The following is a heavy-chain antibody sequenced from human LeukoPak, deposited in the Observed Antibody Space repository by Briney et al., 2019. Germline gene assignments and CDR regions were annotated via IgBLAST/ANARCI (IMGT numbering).Heavy chain of an antibody. CDR3: AREARGVSFFDY. Sequence: SETLSLTCTVSGGSISSGDYYWSWIRQPPGKGLEWIGYIYYSGSTYYNPSLKSRLTISVDTSKNQFSLKLSSVTAADTAVYYCAREARGVSFFDYWGQGTLVTVSS. D-gene: IGHD3-10*01. V-gene: IGHV4-30-4*01. CDR2: IYYSGST. J-gene: IGHJ4*02. CDR1: GGSISSGDYY.